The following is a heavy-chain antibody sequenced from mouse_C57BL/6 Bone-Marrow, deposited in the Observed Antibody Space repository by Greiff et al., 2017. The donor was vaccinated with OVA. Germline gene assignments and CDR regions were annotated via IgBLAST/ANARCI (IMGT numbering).Heavy chain of an antibody. J-gene: IGHJ4*01. V-gene: IGHV1-5*01. CDR2: IYPGNSDT. D-gene: IGHD2-3*01. CDR1: GYTFTSYW. Sequence: EVQLQQSGTVLARPGASVKMSCKTSGYTFTSYWMHWVKQRPGQGLEWIGAIYPGNSDTSYNQKFKGKAKLTAVTSASTAYMELSSLTNEDSAVYYCTTIYDGYRYYAMDYWGQGTSVTVSS. CDR3: TTIYDGYRYYAMDY.